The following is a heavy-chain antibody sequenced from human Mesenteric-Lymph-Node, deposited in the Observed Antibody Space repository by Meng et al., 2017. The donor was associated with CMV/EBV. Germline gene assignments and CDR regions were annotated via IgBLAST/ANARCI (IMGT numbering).Heavy chain of an antibody. D-gene: IGHD2-2*01. Sequence: GYTFTGYYMNWGRQAPGQGLEWMGRINPNSGGTNYAQKFQGRVTMTRDTSINTAYMELSRLRSDDTAVYYCARGYCTSTSCYWHLDYWGQGTLVTVSS. J-gene: IGHJ4*02. CDR3: ARGYCTSTSCYWHLDY. CDR1: GYTFTGYY. V-gene: IGHV1-2*06. CDR2: INPNSGGT.